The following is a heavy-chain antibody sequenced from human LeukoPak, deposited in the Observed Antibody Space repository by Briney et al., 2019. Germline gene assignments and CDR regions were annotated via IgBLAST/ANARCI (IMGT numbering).Heavy chain of an antibody. CDR2: IYYTGST. CDR1: GFTVSSNE. Sequence: GSLRLSCAASGFTVSSNEMSWIRQPPGKGLEWVGYIYYTGSTKYNPSLESRVTISLDTSKNQFSLKLTSVTAADTGVYYCARDSPPIWGQGTMVTVSA. V-gene: IGHV4-59*02. CDR3: ARDSPPI. J-gene: IGHJ3*02.